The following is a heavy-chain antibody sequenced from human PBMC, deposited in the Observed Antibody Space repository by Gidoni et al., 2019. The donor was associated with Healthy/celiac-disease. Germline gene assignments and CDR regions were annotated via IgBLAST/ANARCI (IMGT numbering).Heavy chain of an antibody. CDR3: AGKWGHTLGPLDS. V-gene: IGHV4-34*01. J-gene: IGHJ4*02. CDR2: INHNGST. D-gene: IGHD3-16*01. CDR1: DGYSSSYY. Sequence: VQLQQWGAGPLNPSETLPLTCAFYDGYSSSYYWCWIRQPPGKGLGWLGEINHNGSTDYNPSIKRRVTISVNTFNDQFSLKLNAVTAADTAVYYCAGKWGHTLGPLDSWGQGTLVTVSS.